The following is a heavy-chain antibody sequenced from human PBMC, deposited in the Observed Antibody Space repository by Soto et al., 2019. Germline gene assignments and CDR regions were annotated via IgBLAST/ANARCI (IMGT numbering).Heavy chain of an antibody. CDR3: ARGLVEWSNDY. CDR2: LYSDGGT. D-gene: IGHD3-3*01. V-gene: IGHV4-31*03. CDR1: GNYLNSGSYY. Sequence: PPETLSHTCSYSGNYLNSGSYYSPCVRPHPGKGLEWGGCLYSDGGTDYSPYLKSRLTMSMDTSKNQFFLRLTSVTAAATAVYYCARGLVEWSNDYWGQGILVPIS. J-gene: IGHJ4*02.